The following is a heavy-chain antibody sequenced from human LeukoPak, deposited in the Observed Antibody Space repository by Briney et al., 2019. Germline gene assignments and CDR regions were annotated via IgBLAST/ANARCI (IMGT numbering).Heavy chain of an antibody. CDR3: ARSGTYYYDSSGYYI. CDR1: GYTFTSYG. D-gene: IGHD3-22*01. J-gene: IGHJ3*02. CDR2: ISAYNGNT. Sequence: ASVKVSCKASGYTFTSYGISWVRQAPGQGLEWMGWISAYNGNTNYAQKFQGRVTITADKSTSTAYMELSSLRSEDTAVYYCARSGTYYYDSSGYYIWGQGTMVTVSS. V-gene: IGHV1-18*01.